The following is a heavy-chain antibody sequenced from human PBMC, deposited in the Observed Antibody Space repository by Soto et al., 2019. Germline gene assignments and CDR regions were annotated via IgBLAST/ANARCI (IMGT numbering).Heavy chain of an antibody. CDR1: GGSISGSYYY. V-gene: IGHV4-39*01. CDR3: ASSQKGYNWNYFDH. D-gene: IGHD1-20*01. Sequence: PSETLSLTCAVSGGSISGSYYYWGWLRQSPGRGPEWIGSVFYTGFTSYNPSLESRVSVSVDTSKNQFSLRVSAVTAADTAVYYCASSQKGYNWNYFDHWGQGALVTVSS. J-gene: IGHJ4*02. CDR2: VFYTGFT.